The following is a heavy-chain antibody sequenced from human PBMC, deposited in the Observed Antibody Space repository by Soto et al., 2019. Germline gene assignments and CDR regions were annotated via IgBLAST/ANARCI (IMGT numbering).Heavy chain of an antibody. CDR1: GFTFSSYA. CDR3: AKDLIGELFGPPFDY. CDR2: ISGSGGST. J-gene: IGHJ4*02. Sequence: PGGSLRLSCAASGFTFSSYAMSWVRQAPGKGLEWVSAISGSGGSTYYADSVKGRFTISRDNSKNTLYLQMNSLRAEDTAVYYCAKDLIGELFGPPFDYWGQGTLVTVSS. V-gene: IGHV3-23*01. D-gene: IGHD3-10*01.